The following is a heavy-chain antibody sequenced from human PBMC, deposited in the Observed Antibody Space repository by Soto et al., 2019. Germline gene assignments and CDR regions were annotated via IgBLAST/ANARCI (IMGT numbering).Heavy chain of an antibody. CDR1: GVSVRSYT. CDR3: ARDGMTTGDT. D-gene: IGHD2-21*02. J-gene: IGHJ4*02. V-gene: IGHV4-4*07. CDR2: VFSSVSA. Sequence: TLSLTCIVSGVSVRSYTWSWVRQPANKGLEWIGRVFSSVSATYNPSLRSRVSISMDTPENRISLKLDSVTAADAGVYFCARDGMTTGDTWGPGTLVTVS.